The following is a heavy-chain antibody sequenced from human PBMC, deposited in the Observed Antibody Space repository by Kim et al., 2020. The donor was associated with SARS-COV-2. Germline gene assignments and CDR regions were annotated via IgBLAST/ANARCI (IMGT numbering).Heavy chain of an antibody. CDR1: GFTFSSYA. J-gene: IGHJ4*01. CDR2: ISYDGSNK. V-gene: IGHV3-30-3*01. Sequence: GGSLRLSCAASGFTFSSYAMHWVRQAPGKGLEWVAVISYDGSNKYYADSVKGRFTISRDNSKNTLYLQMNSLRAEDTAVYYCARADDIVVVVAATFDYWG. D-gene: IGHD2-15*01. CDR3: ARADDIVVVVAATFDY.